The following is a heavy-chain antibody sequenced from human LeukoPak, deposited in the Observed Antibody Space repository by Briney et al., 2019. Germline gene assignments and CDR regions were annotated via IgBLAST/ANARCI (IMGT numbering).Heavy chain of an antibody. D-gene: IGHD5-18*01. Sequence: PGESLKISCKGSGYRFTNYWIGWVRQVPGKGLECMGIIYPDDSDIRYSPSFQGQVTISADKSVSTAYLQWSSLKASDTAIYYCARHTRGVDTALVQDAFDIWGQGTRVTVSS. CDR3: ARHTRGVDTALVQDAFDI. CDR2: IYPDDSDI. J-gene: IGHJ3*02. CDR1: GYRFTNYW. V-gene: IGHV5-51*01.